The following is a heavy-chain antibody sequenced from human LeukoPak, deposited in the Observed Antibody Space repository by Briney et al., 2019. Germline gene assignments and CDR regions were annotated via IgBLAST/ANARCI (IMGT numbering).Heavy chain of an antibody. V-gene: IGHV3-21*01. J-gene: IGHJ4*02. CDR2: ISSSSSYI. CDR1: GFTFSSYS. D-gene: IGHD3-16*01. Sequence: GGSLRLSCAASGFTFSSYSMNWARQAPGKGLEWVSSISSSSSYIYYADSVKGRFTISRDNAKNSLYLQMNSLRAEDTAVYYCARGGRDTIHGYWGQGTLVTVSS. CDR3: ARGGRDTIHGY.